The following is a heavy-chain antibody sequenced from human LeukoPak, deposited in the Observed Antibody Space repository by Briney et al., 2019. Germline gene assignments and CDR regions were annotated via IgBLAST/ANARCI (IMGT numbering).Heavy chain of an antibody. CDR1: GFTFSSYG. V-gene: IGHV3-23*01. J-gene: IGHJ5*02. D-gene: IGHD3-10*01. CDR2: ISGSGDSA. CDR3: AKGGPGLNWFAP. Sequence: GGSLRLSCAASGFTFSSYGMSWVCQAPGKGLEWVSAISGSGDSAYYADSVKGRFTISRDNSKNTLYLQVNSLRAEDTAVYYWAKGGPGLNWFAPGGQEPLVPVSS.